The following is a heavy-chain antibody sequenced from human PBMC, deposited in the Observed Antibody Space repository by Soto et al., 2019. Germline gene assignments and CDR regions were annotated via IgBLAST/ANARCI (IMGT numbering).Heavy chain of an antibody. Sequence: EVQLVESGGGLVKPGGSFRLYCAAAGFTFSNAWMSWVRRAPGNGLDGVGRIKSKTVGGTTDYAAPVKGIFTISRDDSKNTLYLQMNSLKTEDTAVYYCTTDYDFWSGYSSYWGQGTLVTVSS. J-gene: IGHJ4*02. CDR3: TTDYDFWSGYSSY. V-gene: IGHV3-15*01. CDR1: GFTFSNAW. D-gene: IGHD3-3*01. CDR2: IKSKTVGGTT.